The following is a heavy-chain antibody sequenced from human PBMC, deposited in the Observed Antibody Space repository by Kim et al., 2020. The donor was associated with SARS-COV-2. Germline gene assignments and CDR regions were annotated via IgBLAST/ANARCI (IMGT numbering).Heavy chain of an antibody. D-gene: IGHD1-26*01. V-gene: IGHV1-58*01. CDR2: GKT. J-gene: IGHJ4*02. Sequence: GKTNYAQKFQERVTVTRDRSTSTAYMELNSLRSEDTAVYYCAADDLREGYWGQGTLVTVSS. CDR3: AADDLREGY.